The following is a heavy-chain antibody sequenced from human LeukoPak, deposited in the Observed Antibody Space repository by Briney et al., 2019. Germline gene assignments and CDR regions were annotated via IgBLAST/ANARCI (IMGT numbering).Heavy chain of an antibody. J-gene: IGHJ4*02. CDR2: FDPEDGET. Sequence: GASVKVSCKVSGYTLTELSMHWVRQAPGKGLEWMGGFDPEDGETVYAQKFQGRVTMTRDTSTSTVYMELSSLRSEDTAVYYCARDKGAVAGSPLDYWGQGTLVTVSS. CDR1: GYTLTELS. CDR3: ARDKGAVAGSPLDY. V-gene: IGHV1-24*01. D-gene: IGHD6-19*01.